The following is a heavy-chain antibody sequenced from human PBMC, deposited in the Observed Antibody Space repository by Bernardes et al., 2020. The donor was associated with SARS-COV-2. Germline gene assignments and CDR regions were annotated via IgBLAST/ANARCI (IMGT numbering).Heavy chain of an antibody. CDR1: GFTFSSYW. CDR2: IKQDGSEK. V-gene: IGHV3-7*01. CDR3: ARDNLGDSSGSYYYYYGMDV. J-gene: IGHJ6*02. D-gene: IGHD3-22*01. Sequence: GGSLRLSCAASGFTFSSYWMSWVRQAPGKGLEWVANIKQDGSEKYYVDSVKGRFTISRDNAKNSLYLQMNSLRAEDTAVYYCARDNLGDSSGSYYYYYGMDVWGQGTTVTVSS.